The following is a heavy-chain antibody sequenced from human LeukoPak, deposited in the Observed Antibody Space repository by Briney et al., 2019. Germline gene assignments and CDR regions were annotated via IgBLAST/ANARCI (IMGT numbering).Heavy chain of an antibody. CDR3: ARVVVGATAIYMDV. CDR1: GYTFSNND. V-gene: IGHV1-8*03. J-gene: IGHJ6*03. Sequence: ASVKVSCKASGYTFSNNDINWVRQATGQGLEWMGWMNPISGNTGFAQKFQGRVTITRITSISTAYMEMSSLRSDDTAVYYCARVVVGATAIYMDVWGKGTTVTVSS. CDR2: MNPISGNT. D-gene: IGHD1-26*01.